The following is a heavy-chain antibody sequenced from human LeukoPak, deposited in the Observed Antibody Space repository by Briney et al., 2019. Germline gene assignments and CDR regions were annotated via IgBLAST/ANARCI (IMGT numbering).Heavy chain of an antibody. CDR1: GGSFSGYY. D-gene: IGHD3-3*01. J-gene: IGHJ3*02. CDR3: ARTLRFLEWFNAFDI. V-gene: IGHV4-34*01. Sequence: SETLSLTCAVYGGSFSGYYWSWIRQPPGKGLEWIGEINHSGSTNYNPSLKSRVTISVDTSKNQFSLKLSSMTAADTAVYYCARTLRFLEWFNAFDIWGQGTMVTVSS. CDR2: INHSGST.